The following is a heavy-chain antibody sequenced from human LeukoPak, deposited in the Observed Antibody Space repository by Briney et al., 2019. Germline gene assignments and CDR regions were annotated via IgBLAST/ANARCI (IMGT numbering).Heavy chain of an antibody. CDR1: GYSFTSYW. Sequence: GESLKISCKGSGYSFTSYWIGWVRQMPEKGLEWMGIIYPGDSDTRYSPSFQGQVTISADKPVSTAYLQWSSLKASDTAIYYCARVRRSSGWFGDYWGQGTLVTVSS. CDR2: IYPGDSDT. J-gene: IGHJ4*02. V-gene: IGHV5-51*01. D-gene: IGHD6-19*01. CDR3: ARVRRSSGWFGDY.